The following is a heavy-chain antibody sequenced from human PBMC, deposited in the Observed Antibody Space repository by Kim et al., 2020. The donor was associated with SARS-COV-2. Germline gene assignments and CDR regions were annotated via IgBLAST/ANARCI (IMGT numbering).Heavy chain of an antibody. CDR1: GFTFDDYG. V-gene: IGHV3-20*04. J-gene: IGHJ3*01. D-gene: IGHD3-16*01. CDR2: INWNGGTT. CDR3: ARPANSPLFWGAFDF. Sequence: GGSLRLSCVASGFTFDDYGVNWVRHLPGRGLEWVSGINWNGGTTAYADSVKGRFTISRDNAKKSLYLQMNSLRAEDTALYYCARPANSPLFWGAFDFWG.